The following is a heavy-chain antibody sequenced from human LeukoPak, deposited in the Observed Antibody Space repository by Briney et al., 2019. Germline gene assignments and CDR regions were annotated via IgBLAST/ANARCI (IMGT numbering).Heavy chain of an antibody. V-gene: IGHV4-34*01. Sequence: SETPSPSCAVSVGSICSDYWSSIRQPPGQGLWWVGEINHSGSTNYNPSLKSRVTISVDTYKTQFSLKLSSVTAADTAVYYCARGGSSWYGIWFDPWGQGTLVTVSS. J-gene: IGHJ5*02. CDR1: VGSICSDY. CDR2: INHSGST. CDR3: ARGGSSWYGIWFDP. D-gene: IGHD6-13*01.